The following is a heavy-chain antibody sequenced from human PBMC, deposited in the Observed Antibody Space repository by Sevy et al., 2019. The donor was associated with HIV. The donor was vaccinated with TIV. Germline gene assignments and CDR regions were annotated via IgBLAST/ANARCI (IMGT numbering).Heavy chain of an antibody. J-gene: IGHJ4*02. V-gene: IGHV3-23*01. D-gene: IGHD3-10*01. CDR3: AKGLRISDSGSYCTRYFDH. Sequence: GGSLRLSCAASGFTFSSYAMSWVRQAPGKGLEWVSAMSGSGGTTFYADSVKGRFTISRDNVKNTLYLQMNSLRAEDSAVYHCAKGLRISDSGSYCTRYFDHWGQGTLVTVSS. CDR1: GFTFSSYA. CDR2: MSGSGGTT.